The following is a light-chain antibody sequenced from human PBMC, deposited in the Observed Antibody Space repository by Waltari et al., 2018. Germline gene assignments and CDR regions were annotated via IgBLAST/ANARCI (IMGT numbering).Light chain of an antibody. CDR2: WAS. CDR1: QDILYNSNNKNY. V-gene: IGKV4-1*01. CDR3: QQYYKTPS. Sequence: DIVMTQSPGSLVVSLGERATINCKSGQDILYNSNNKNYLAWYQHKPGQSPKLLFYWASTRGSGVPDRFSGSGSGTDFTLTISRVQAEDVAIYYCQQYYKTPSFGGGTKVE. J-gene: IGKJ4*01.